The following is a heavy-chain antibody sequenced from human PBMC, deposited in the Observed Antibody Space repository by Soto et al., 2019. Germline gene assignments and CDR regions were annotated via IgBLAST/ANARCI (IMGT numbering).Heavy chain of an antibody. J-gene: IGHJ6*04. V-gene: IGHV1-18*01. CDR3: ARRGPPYMDV. D-gene: IGHD3-10*01. CDR1: GYTSVSDG. CDR2: RCVDNGAT. Sequence: QDQLVQSGPEVKKPGASVKLSCKTSGYTSVSDGFSWFRQAPGQGPEWMGWRCVDNGATNYARKVQGRVTLTIDRPTSTGYMELRSWRSDDPAVYFCARRGPPYMDVWGKGTKVTVSS.